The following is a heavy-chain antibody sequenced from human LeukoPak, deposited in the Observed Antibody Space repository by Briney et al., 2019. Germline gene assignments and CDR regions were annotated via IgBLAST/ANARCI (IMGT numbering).Heavy chain of an antibody. V-gene: IGHV4-34*01. CDR2: INHSGST. J-gene: IGHJ3*02. Sequence: PSETLSLTCAVYGGSFSGYYWSWIRQPPGKGLEWIGEINHSGSTNYNPSLKSRVTISVDTSKNQFSLKLSSVTAADTALYYCARGYDYVWGSYRRDAFDIWGQGTMVTVSS. D-gene: IGHD3-16*02. CDR1: GGSFSGYY. CDR3: ARGYDYVWGSYRRDAFDI.